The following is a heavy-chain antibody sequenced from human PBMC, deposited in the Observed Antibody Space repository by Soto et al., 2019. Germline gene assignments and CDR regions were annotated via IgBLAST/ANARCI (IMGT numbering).Heavy chain of an antibody. J-gene: IGHJ3*02. CDR3: ARVVVVPAASHHDAFDI. CDR2: ISSSGSTI. V-gene: IGHV3-11*01. CDR1: GFPFSDYY. D-gene: IGHD2-2*01. Sequence: PGGSLRLSCAASGFPFSDYYMSWIRQAPGKGLEWVSYISSSGSTIYYADSVKGRFTISRDNAKNSLYLQMNSLRAEDTAVYYCARVVVVPAASHHDAFDIWGQGTMVTVSS.